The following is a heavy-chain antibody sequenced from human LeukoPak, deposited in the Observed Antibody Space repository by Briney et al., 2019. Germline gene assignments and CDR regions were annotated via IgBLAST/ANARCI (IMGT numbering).Heavy chain of an antibody. V-gene: IGHV1-69*13. D-gene: IGHD5-18*01. CDR2: IIPIFGTA. CDR3: ARDGYSYGNNYYFDY. CDR1: GGTFSSYA. J-gene: IGHJ4*02. Sequence: GASVKVSCKASGGTFSSYAISWVRQAPGQGLEWMGGIIPIFGTANYAQKFQGRVTITADESTSTAYMELSSLRSEDTAVYYCARDGYSYGNNYYFDYWGQGTLVTVSS.